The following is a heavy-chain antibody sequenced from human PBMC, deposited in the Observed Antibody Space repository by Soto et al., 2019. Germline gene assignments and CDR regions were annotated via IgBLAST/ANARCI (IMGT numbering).Heavy chain of an antibody. CDR3: ARERIGSGYFLDS. J-gene: IGHJ4*02. Sequence: EVQLVESGGGLVQLGGSLRLSCAASEFTLSSYEMHWVRQAPGKGLEWLSYISGSGSAIYYADSVKGRFTVSRDNAKESLYLQMNSLRAGDTAVYYCARERIGSGYFLDSWGQGTLVTVSS. CDR1: EFTLSSYE. V-gene: IGHV3-48*03. CDR2: ISGSGSAI. D-gene: IGHD3-22*01.